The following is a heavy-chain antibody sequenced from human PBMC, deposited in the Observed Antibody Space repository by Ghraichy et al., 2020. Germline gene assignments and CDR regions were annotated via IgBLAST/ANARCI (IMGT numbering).Heavy chain of an antibody. J-gene: IGHJ4*02. D-gene: IGHD1-14*01. CDR1: GFTFSKAW. CDR2: IKDKTDRGTK. V-gene: IGHV3-15*01. CDR3: TTDSAYIENY. Sequence: GESLNISCAASGFTFSKAWMSWVRQAPGKGLEWVGRIKDKTDRGTKDYAAPVRGRFTISRDDSQNTLYLQMKSLKTEDTAVYYCTTDSAYIENYWGQGTLVTVSS.